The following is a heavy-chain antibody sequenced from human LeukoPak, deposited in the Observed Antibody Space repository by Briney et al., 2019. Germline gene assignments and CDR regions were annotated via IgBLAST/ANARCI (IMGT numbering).Heavy chain of an antibody. CDR1: GFTFSSYE. CDR3: ARDDSVAGTGFDY. CDR2: ISSSGSTI. Sequence: GGSLRLSCAASGFTFSSYEMNWVRQAPGKGLEWVSYISSSGSTIYYADSVKGRFTISRDNAKNSLYLQMNSLRAEDTAVYYCARDDSVAGTGFDYWGQGTLVPVSS. V-gene: IGHV3-48*03. D-gene: IGHD6-19*01. J-gene: IGHJ4*02.